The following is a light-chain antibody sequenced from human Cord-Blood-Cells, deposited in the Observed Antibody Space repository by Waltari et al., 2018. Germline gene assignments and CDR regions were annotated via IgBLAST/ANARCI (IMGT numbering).Light chain of an antibody. Sequence: PSSLSASVGDRVTITCQASQDISNYLNWYQQKPGKAPKLLIYDASNLETGVPSRFSGSGSGTDFTFTISSLQPEDIATYYCQQYDNLPRTFGQGTKLEIK. CDR1: QDISNY. V-gene: IGKV1-33*01. J-gene: IGKJ2*01. CDR2: DAS. CDR3: QQYDNLPRT.